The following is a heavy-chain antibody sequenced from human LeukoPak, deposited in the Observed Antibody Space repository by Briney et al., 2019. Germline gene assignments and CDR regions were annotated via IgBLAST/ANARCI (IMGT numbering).Heavy chain of an antibody. CDR1: GYTFTGYY. J-gene: IGHJ6*03. CDR2: INPNSGGT. Sequence: ASVKVSCKASGYTFTGYYMHWGRQAPGQGLEWMGWINPNSGGTNYAQKFQGRVTMTRDTSISTAYMELSRLRSDDTAVYYCARDVRYDYVWGSYRYTVGYYYYYMDVRGKGTTVTVSS. V-gene: IGHV1-2*02. D-gene: IGHD3-16*02. CDR3: ARDVRYDYVWGSYRYTVGYYYYYMDV.